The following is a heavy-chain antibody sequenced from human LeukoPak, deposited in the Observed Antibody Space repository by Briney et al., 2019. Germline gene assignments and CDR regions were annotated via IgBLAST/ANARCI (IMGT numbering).Heavy chain of an antibody. CDR2: VYYRRST. V-gene: IGHV4-34*01. Sequence: PSETLSLTCAVYGGSFSGYYWVWIRQSPGKGLEWIGSVYYRRSTHYNPSLKSRVTISVDASKNQFSLKLSSVTAADTAVYYCARHGPYYYGSGSRNWFDPWGQGTLVTVSS. CDR3: ARHGPYYYGSGSRNWFDP. CDR1: GGSFSGYY. J-gene: IGHJ5*02. D-gene: IGHD3-10*01.